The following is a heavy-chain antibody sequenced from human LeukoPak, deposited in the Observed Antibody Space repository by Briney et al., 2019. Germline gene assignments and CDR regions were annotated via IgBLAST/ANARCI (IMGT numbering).Heavy chain of an antibody. J-gene: IGHJ5*02. CDR3: ARGQSYGWFDP. CDR1: GFTFSSYS. D-gene: IGHD5-18*01. V-gene: IGHV3-21*01. CDR2: ISSSSSYI. Sequence: GGSLRLSCAASGFTFSSYSMNWVHQAPGKGLEWVSSISSSSSYIYHADSVKGRFTISRDNAKNSLHLQMNSLRAEDTAVYYCARGQSYGWFDPWGQGTLVTVSS.